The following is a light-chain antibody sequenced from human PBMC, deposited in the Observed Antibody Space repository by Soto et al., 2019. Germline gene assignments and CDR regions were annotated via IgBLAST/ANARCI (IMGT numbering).Light chain of an antibody. V-gene: IGKV1-13*02. J-gene: IGKJ4*01. CDR1: QGISSA. Sequence: AIQLTQSPSSLSASVGDRVTITCRASQGISSALAWYQHKPGKAPKLLIYDASSLESGVPSRFSGSGSGTDFTLTISSLQPEDFATYYCQQFNSYPLFGGGTKVDIK. CDR3: QQFNSYPL. CDR2: DAS.